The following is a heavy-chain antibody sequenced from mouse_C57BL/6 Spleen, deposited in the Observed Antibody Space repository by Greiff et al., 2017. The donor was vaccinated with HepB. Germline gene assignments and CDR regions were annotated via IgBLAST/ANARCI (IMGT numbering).Heavy chain of an antibody. CDR2: IDPSDSYT. Sequence: QVQLQQPGAELVMPGASVKLSCKASGYTFTSYWMHWVKQRPGQGLEWIGEIDPSDSYTNHNQKFKGKSTLTVDKSSSTAYMQLSSLTSEDSAVYYCARTPVVAKGMDYWGQGTSVTVSS. D-gene: IGHD1-1*01. CDR3: ARTPVVAKGMDY. CDR1: GYTFTSYW. V-gene: IGHV1-69*01. J-gene: IGHJ4*01.